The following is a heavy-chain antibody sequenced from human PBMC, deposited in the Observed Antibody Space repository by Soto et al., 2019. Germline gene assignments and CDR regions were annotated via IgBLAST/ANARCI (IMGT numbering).Heavy chain of an antibody. Sequence: GASVKVSCKASGGTFSSYAISWVRQVPGQGLEWMGGIIPIFGTANYAQKFQGRVTITADESTSTAYMELSSLRSEDTAVYYCARAGGYCSSTSCYTWYFDLWGRGTLVTVSS. J-gene: IGHJ2*01. D-gene: IGHD2-2*02. CDR1: GGTFSSYA. V-gene: IGHV1-69*13. CDR2: IIPIFGTA. CDR3: ARAGGYCSSTSCYTWYFDL.